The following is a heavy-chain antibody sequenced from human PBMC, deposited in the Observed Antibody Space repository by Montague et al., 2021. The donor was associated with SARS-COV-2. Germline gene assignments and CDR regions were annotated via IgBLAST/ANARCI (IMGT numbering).Heavy chain of an antibody. V-gene: IGHV3-7*01. D-gene: IGHD2-8*01. CDR2: INQDGGEK. CDR1: GFGFSRYW. CDR3: ATFKYCTTSTCAVEPCYYYYSGMDV. J-gene: IGHJ6*02. Sequence: SLRLSCAASGFGFSRYWMTWVRQAPGKGLEWMANINQDGGEKYYVDSVKGRFTVSRDNAKNSLYPQLNSLRDEDTAVYYCATFKYCTTSTCAVEPCYYYYSGMDVWGQGTTVTVSS.